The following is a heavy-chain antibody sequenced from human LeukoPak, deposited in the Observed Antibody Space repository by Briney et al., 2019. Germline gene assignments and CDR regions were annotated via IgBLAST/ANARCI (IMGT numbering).Heavy chain of an antibody. CDR2: INHSGST. J-gene: IGHJ5*02. Sequence: SETLSLTCAVYGGSFSGYYWSWIRQPPGKGLEWIGEINHSGSTNYNPSLKSRVTISVDTSKKQFSLKLSSVTAADTAVYYCARGGVVPAAAKYNWFDPWGQGTLVTVSS. CDR3: ARGGVVPAAAKYNWFDP. CDR1: GGSFSGYY. D-gene: IGHD2-2*01. V-gene: IGHV4-34*01.